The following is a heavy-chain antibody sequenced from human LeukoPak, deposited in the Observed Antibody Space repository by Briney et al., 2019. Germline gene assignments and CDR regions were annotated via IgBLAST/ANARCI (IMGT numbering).Heavy chain of an antibody. J-gene: IGHJ6*02. D-gene: IGHD3-22*01. CDR1: GYTFTGYY. CDR2: INPNSGGT. CDR3: ARVSEYYDSSGHYYYGMDV. V-gene: IGHV1-2*04. Sequence: ASVNVSCKASGYTFTGYYMHWVRQAPGQGLEWMGWINPNSGGTNYAQKFQGWVTMTRDTSISTAYMELSRLRSDDTAVYYCARVSEYYDSSGHYYYGMDVWGQGTTVTVSS.